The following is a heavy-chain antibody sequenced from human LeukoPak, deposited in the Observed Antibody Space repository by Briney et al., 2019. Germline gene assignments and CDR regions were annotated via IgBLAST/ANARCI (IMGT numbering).Heavy chain of an antibody. Sequence: GESLMSSCKGSGYNFNSYWIGWWRQMPGKGLEWMGIISPGDSDTRYNPSFHGQVTISADKSISTAFLQWSSLKAPDTAMYVCARPYRYCDASSCTYFDYWGQGTLVTVSS. CDR3: ARPYRYCDASSCTYFDY. J-gene: IGHJ4*02. CDR2: ISPGDSDT. V-gene: IGHV5-51*01. CDR1: GYNFNSYW. D-gene: IGHD3-9*01.